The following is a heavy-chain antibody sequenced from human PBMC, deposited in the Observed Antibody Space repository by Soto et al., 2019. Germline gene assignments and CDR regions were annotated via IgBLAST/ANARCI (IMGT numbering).Heavy chain of an antibody. CDR1: GFTFSSYA. Sequence: GGSLRLSCAASGFTFSSYAMHWVRQAPGKGLEWVAVISYDGSNKYYADSVKGRFTISRDNSKNTLYLQMNSLRAEDTAVYYCARSPGGYDSLDYWGQGTLVTVSS. CDR3: ARSPGGYDSLDY. CDR2: ISYDGSNK. J-gene: IGHJ4*02. D-gene: IGHD5-12*01. V-gene: IGHV3-30-3*01.